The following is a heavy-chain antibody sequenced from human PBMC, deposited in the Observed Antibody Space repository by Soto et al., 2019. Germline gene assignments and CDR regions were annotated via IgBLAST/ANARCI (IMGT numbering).Heavy chain of an antibody. D-gene: IGHD2-2*01. V-gene: IGHV4-31*03. J-gene: IGHJ6*02. CDR3: ARGYCSSTSCYHAKDYDYYYGMDV. Sequence: PSETLSLTCTVSGGSISSGGYYWGWIRQHPGKGLEWIGYIYYSGSTYYNPSLKGRVTISVDTSKNQFSLKLSFVTAADTAVYYCARGYCSSTSCYHAKDYDYYYGMDVWGQGTTVTVSS. CDR1: GGSISSGGYY. CDR2: IYYSGST.